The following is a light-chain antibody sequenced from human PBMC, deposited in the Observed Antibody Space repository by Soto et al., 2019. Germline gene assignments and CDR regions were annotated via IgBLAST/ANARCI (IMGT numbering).Light chain of an antibody. V-gene: IGKV1-27*01. Sequence: DIQMTQSPSSLSASVGDRVTFTCRASQDIGHYLAWYQQRPGTVPKLLIYSAVNLQLGVPPRFSGSGSGKDFTLTSSSLQPDDVGTSCCQQYRNDPPGTFGQGTKVDIK. CDR2: SAV. J-gene: IGKJ1*01. CDR3: QQYRNDPPGT. CDR1: QDIGHY.